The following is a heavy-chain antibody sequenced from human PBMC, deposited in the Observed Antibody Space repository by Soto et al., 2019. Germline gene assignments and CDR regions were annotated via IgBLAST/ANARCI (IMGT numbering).Heavy chain of an antibody. CDR2: IYHSGST. CDR3: ARDRRLPYDFWSGYYRYYYGMDV. D-gene: IGHD3-3*01. J-gene: IGHJ6*02. Sequence: SKTLSLTCTVSGYSISSGYYWGWIRQPPGKGLEWIGSIYHSGSTYYNPSLKSRVTISVDTSKNQFSLKLSSVTAADTDVYYCARDRRLPYDFWSGYYRYYYGMDVWGQGTTVTVSS. CDR1: GYSISSGYY. V-gene: IGHV4-38-2*02.